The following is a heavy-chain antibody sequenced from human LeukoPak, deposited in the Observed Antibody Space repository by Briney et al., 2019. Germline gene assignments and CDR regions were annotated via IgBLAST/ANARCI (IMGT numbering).Heavy chain of an antibody. CDR2: TYYGGST. J-gene: IGHJ5*02. CDR3: ARGPSVTSIGGP. Sequence: SETLSLTCTVSGGSISHYYWSWIRQPPEKGLEWIGYTYYGGSTKFNPSLKSRVAISVDTSKKQFSLNLTSVTAADTAVYYCARGPSVTSIGGPWGQGTLVTVSA. V-gene: IGHV4-59*01. CDR1: GGSISHYY. D-gene: IGHD4-17*01.